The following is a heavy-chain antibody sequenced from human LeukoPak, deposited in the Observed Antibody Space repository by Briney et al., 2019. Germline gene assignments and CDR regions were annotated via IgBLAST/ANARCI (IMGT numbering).Heavy chain of an antibody. D-gene: IGHD6-19*01. CDR2: INAGNGNT. V-gene: IGHV1-3*01. CDR3: ARDNLAVAGTIYYYGMDV. Sequence: GASVKVSCKASGYTFTSYAMHWVRQAPGQRLEWMGWINAGNGNTKYSQKFQGRVTITRDTSASTAYMELSSLRSEDTAVYYCARDNLAVAGTIYYYGMDVWGQGTTVTVSS. J-gene: IGHJ6*02. CDR1: GYTFTSYA.